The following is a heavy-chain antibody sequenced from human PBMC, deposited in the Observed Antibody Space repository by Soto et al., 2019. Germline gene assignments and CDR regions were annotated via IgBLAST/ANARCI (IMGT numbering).Heavy chain of an antibody. J-gene: IGHJ6*03. V-gene: IGHV4-59*08. CDR3: ARYYDFWSGYYTEPQYYYYYYMDV. Sequence: ASETLSLTCTVSGGSISSYYWSWIRQPPGKGLEWIGYIYYSGSTNYNPSLKSRVTKSVDTSKNQFSLKLSSVTAADTAVYYCARYYDFWSGYYTEPQYYYYYYMDVWGKGTTVTVSS. CDR2: IYYSGST. D-gene: IGHD3-3*01. CDR1: GGSISSYY.